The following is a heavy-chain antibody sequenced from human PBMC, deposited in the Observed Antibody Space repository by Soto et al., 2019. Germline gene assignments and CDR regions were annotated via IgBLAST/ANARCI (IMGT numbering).Heavy chain of an antibody. CDR1: GYTFTSYG. CDR3: ARDITPGESAFDFDY. D-gene: IGHD3-10*01. V-gene: IGHV1-18*04. CDR2: ISAYNGNT. Sequence: QVQLVQSGAEVKKPGASVKVSCKASGYTFTSYGISWVRQAPGQGLEWMGWISAYNGNTNYAQKPQGRVTMTTDTTTSTAYMELRSLRSDDTAVYYCARDITPGESAFDFDYWGQGTLVTGSS. J-gene: IGHJ4*02.